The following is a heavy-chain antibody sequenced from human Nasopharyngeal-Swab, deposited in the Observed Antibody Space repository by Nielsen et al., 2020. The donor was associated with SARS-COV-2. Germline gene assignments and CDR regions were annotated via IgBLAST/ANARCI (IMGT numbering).Heavy chain of an antibody. CDR2: IYHSGST. Sequence: GSRRPPCAASGGSISSSNWWRWARQHPGKGLEWIGEIYHSGSTNDNPPLKSRITISVDKSKNQFSLKLSSVTAAETAVYYCARGTLVLLDYYYYYYCMDVWGKGTTVTVSS. J-gene: IGHJ6*04. D-gene: IGHD4/OR15-4a*01. CDR3: ARGTLVLLDYYYYYYCMDV. V-gene: IGHV4-4*02. CDR1: GGSISSSNW.